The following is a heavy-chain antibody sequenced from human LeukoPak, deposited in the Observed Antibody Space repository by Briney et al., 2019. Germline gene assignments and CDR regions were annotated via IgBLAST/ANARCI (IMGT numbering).Heavy chain of an antibody. J-gene: IGHJ4*02. V-gene: IGHV6-1*01. Sequence: SQTLSLTCAISGDSVSRNSAAWNWIRQSPSRGLEWLGRTYYRSKWYHHYAVSVKGRITINPDTSKSQFSLQLNSVTPEDTAVYYCARELEVATIYSYFDHWGQGTLVTVSS. CDR1: GDSVSRNSAA. CDR2: TYYRSKWYH. CDR3: ARELEVATIYSYFDH. D-gene: IGHD5-24*01.